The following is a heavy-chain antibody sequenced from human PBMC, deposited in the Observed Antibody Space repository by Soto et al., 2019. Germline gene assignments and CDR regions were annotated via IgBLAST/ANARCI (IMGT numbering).Heavy chain of an antibody. J-gene: IGHJ3*02. V-gene: IGHV2-5*02. CDR3: AHRLFLRDFDAYNDAFDI. CDR1: GLSLCTSGVG. D-gene: IGHD3-9*01. Sequence: QITLKDSGPTLVEPTQTLTLTCTFSGLSLCTSGVGVGWFRQPPEKPLERLALIFWDDDTRFSPSLKTRLTVTKNTSKNQVVLTMRKMDYVYTATYYCAHRLFLRDFDAYNDAFDIWGQGTTLTVSS. CDR2: IFWDDDT.